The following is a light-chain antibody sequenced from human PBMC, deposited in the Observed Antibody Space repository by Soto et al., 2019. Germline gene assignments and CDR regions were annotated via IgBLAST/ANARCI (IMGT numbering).Light chain of an antibody. J-gene: IGKJ1*01. V-gene: IGKV1-5*03. CDR1: QTISSW. CDR3: QNYNSYSDA. Sequence: DIQMTQSPSTLSGSVGDRVTITCRASQTISSWLAWYQQKPGKAPKLLIYKASTLKSGVPSRFSGSGSGTEFTLTISSMQPDDFAPYYCQNYNSYSDAFGQGTKLELQ. CDR2: KAS.